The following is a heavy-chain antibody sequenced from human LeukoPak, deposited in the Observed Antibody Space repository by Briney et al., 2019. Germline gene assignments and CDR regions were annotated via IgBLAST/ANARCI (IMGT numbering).Heavy chain of an antibody. CDR1: GDSISLSFYY. V-gene: IGHV4-39*07. D-gene: IGHD6-13*01. J-gene: IGHJ4*02. CDR2: VYYSGTT. CDR3: AREVVAAAGTVDY. Sequence: SETLSLTCSVSGDSISLSFYYWGWIRQPPGKALEWIGSVYYSGTTSYNPSLKSRVTISVYTSKNQFSLKLSSVTAADTAVYYCAREVVAAAGTVDYWGQGTLVIVSS.